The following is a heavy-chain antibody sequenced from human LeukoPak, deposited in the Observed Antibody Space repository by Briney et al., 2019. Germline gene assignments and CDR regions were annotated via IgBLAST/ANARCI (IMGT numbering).Heavy chain of an antibody. Sequence: KPSETLSLTCTVSGSSISSGVYYWSWIRQPAGKGLEWIGRIYTSGSTNYNPSLKSRVTMSVDTSKNQFSLKLSSVTAADTAVYYCARSNYYDSSGYKGEDGSFDYWGQGTLVTVSS. V-gene: IGHV4-61*02. D-gene: IGHD3-22*01. CDR1: GSSISSGVYY. CDR3: ARSNYYDSSGYKGEDGSFDY. CDR2: IYTSGST. J-gene: IGHJ4*02.